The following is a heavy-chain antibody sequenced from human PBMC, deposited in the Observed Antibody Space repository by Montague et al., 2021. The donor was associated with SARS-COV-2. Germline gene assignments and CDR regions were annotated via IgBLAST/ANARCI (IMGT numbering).Heavy chain of an antibody. J-gene: IGHJ1*01. CDR1: GFTFGSYS. CDR3: ADYGDTEPFQH. V-gene: IGHV3-48*04. Sequence: SLRLSCAASGFTFGSYSMNWVRQAPGKGLEWVSYIGRSSRTIYYADSVKGRITISRDNAKNSLYLQMNSLRAEDTAVYYCADYGDTEPFQHWGQGTLVTVSS. D-gene: IGHD4-17*01. CDR2: IGRSSRTI.